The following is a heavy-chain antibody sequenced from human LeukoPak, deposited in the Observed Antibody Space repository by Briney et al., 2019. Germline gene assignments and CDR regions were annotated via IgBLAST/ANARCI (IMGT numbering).Heavy chain of an antibody. Sequence: ASVKLSVTSSGYTFTNYGITWVRQAPGQGLEWMGWIGRNNGNTKFAQKLQGRVTMTTDTSTTTAYMELRSLRSDDTAVYFCARDRGEHFFDYGGQGTLVSVSS. CDR2: IGRNNGNT. CDR1: GYTFTNYG. J-gene: IGHJ4*02. V-gene: IGHV1-18*01. CDR3: ARDRGEHFFDY. D-gene: IGHD6-25*01.